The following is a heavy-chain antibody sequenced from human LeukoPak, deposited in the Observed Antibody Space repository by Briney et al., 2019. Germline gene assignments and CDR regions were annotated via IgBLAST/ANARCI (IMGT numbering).Heavy chain of an antibody. CDR1: GYTFTGYH. V-gene: IGHV1-2*06. J-gene: IGHJ4*02. CDR2: INPNSGDT. CDR3: ARDYCSSTSCLFDY. D-gene: IGHD2-2*01. Sequence: GPVKVSCKASGYTFTGYHMHWVRQAPGQGLGWMGRINPNSGDTNYARKFQGRVTMTRDTSISTAYMELSRLRSDDTAVYYCARDYCSSTSCLFDYWGQGTLVTVSS.